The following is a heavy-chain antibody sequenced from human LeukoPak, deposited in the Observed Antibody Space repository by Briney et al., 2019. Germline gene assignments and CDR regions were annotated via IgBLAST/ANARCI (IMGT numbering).Heavy chain of an antibody. V-gene: IGHV4-59*01. J-gene: IGHJ4*02. CDR3: ARGFGGNPRHFDY. CDR1: DGSISPYY. D-gene: IGHD4-23*01. Sequence: SETLSLTCTVSDGSISPYYWSWIRQPPGKGLEWIGYIYYSATTNYNPSLKSRVTISVDTSKNQFSLKLSFVTAADTAVYYCARGFGGNPRHFDYWGQGTLVTVSS. CDR2: IYYSATT.